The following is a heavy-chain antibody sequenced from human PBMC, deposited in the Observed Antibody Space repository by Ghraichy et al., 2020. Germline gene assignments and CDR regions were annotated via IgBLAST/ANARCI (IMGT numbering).Heavy chain of an antibody. D-gene: IGHD6-13*01. CDR1: GSTFSSYA. J-gene: IGHJ5*02. CDR3: ARDHGYSSSWDDPNWFDP. CDR2: IIPIFGTA. Sequence: SVKVSCKASGSTFSSYAISGVRQAPGQGLEWMGGIIPIFGTANYAQKFQGRVTITADESTSTAYMELSSLRSEDTAVYYCARDHGYSSSWDDPNWFDPWGQGNLVTVS. V-gene: IGHV1-69*13.